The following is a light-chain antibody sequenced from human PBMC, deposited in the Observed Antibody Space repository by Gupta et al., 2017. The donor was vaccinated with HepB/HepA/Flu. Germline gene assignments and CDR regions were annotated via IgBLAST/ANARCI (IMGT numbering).Light chain of an antibody. CDR1: QNLFTND. Sequence: EIVLTQSPGTLSSSPGQRVTLSCRASQNLFTNDIAWYQQKSDQAPRLLIYDAFSRATGIPYRFSGSRSGADFTLTISGLEPEDFAVYYCQLYGDLPITFGGGTKVEI. CDR2: DAF. V-gene: IGKV3-20*01. J-gene: IGKJ4*01. CDR3: QLYGDLPIT.